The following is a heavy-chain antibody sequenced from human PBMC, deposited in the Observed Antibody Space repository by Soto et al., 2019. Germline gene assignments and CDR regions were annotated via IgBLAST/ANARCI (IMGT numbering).Heavy chain of an antibody. CDR3: ARTYPLRLHLHEGSGYWFAP. Sequence: PSETLSLTCTVSGGSVSSGGYYWSCISQHQGKVVEWIGYIYYGGTTYYNPSLKSRVTISVDTSKNQFSLKLSCVTAADTAVYYCARTYPLRLHLHEGSGYWFAPWGQGTLVTVSS. CDR2: IYYGGTT. J-gene: IGHJ5*02. D-gene: IGHD5-12*01. CDR1: GGSVSSGGYY. V-gene: IGHV4-31*03.